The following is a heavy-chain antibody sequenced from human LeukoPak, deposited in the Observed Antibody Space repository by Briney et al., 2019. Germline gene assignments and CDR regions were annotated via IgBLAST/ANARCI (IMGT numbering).Heavy chain of an antibody. J-gene: IGHJ4*02. CDR2: ISSSSSYI. CDR3: VRGALYMYYFDY. D-gene: IGHD3-10*01. CDR1: GFTFSSYS. V-gene: IGHV3-21*01. Sequence: GRSLRLSCAASGFTFSSYSMNWVRQAPGKGLEWVSSISSSSSYIYYADSVKGRFTISRDNAKNTVYLHLNSLRVEDTAVYYCVRGALYMYYFDYWGQGTLVTVSS.